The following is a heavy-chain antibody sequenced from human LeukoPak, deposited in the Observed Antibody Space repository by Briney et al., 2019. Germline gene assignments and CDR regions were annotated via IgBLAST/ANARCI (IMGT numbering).Heavy chain of an antibody. CDR2: INPSGGRT. D-gene: IGHD5-24*01. CDR1: GYTFSSYY. J-gene: IGHJ4*02. Sequence: ASVKVSCKASGYTFSSYYIKWVRQAPGQGLEWVGIINPSGGRTSYAQKFQGRVTMTRDMSTSTVFMELSSLRSDDTAMYYCATDPGEMATIEEYWGQGTLVIVSS. V-gene: IGHV1-46*01. CDR3: ATDPGEMATIEEY.